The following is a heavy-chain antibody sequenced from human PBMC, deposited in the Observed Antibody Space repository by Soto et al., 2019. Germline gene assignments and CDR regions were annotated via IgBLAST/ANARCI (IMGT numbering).Heavy chain of an antibody. V-gene: IGHV1-2*02. CDR1: GYTFTGYY. CDR3: ARKRGRGVTYYYYGMDV. D-gene: IGHD3-10*01. CDR2: INPNSGGT. Sequence: ASVKVSCQASGYTFTGYYMHWVRQAPGQGLEWVGWINPNSGGTNYAQKFQGRVTMTRDTSISTAYMEPSRLRSDDTAVYYCARKRGRGVTYYYYGMDVWGQGTTVTVSS. J-gene: IGHJ6*02.